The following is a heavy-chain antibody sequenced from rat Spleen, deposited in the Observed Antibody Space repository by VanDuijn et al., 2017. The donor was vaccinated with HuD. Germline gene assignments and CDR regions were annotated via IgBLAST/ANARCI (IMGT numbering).Heavy chain of an antibody. Sequence: EVQLVESGGGLVQPGGSLKLSCAASGFTYNDYAMAWVRQAPAKGLEWVATIIYDGSKTYYRDSVKGRFTISRDIAKTTLYLQMDSLRSEDTASYYCARHSRLTIASYFDYWGQGVMVTVSS. CDR3: ARHSRLTIASYFDY. CDR1: GFTYNDYA. CDR2: IIYDGSKT. D-gene: IGHD1-2*01. J-gene: IGHJ2*01. V-gene: IGHV5S10*01.